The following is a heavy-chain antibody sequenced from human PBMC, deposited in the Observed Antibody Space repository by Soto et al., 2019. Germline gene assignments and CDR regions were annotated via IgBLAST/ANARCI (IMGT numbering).Heavy chain of an antibody. CDR2: MNPNNGYT. CDR1: GYTFTNDE. D-gene: IGHD2-2*01. J-gene: IGHJ5*02. Sequence: GASVKVSCKASGYTFTNDEINWVRQAAGQGLEWMGYMNPNNGYTDYAQNFQGRVTMTGNTSTSTAYMELSSLRSEDTAVYYCARLRVSCSSDNCYSWFDPWGQGTLVTVSS. V-gene: IGHV1-8*01. CDR3: ARLRVSCSSDNCYSWFDP.